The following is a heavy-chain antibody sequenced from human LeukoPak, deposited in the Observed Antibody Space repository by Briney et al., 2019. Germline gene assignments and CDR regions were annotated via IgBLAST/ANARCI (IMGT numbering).Heavy chain of an antibody. V-gene: IGHV4-59*01. CDR1: GGSISSYY. D-gene: IGHD6-19*01. J-gene: IGHJ6*02. CDR3: ASASSPGIAVAGKGYYYYYGMDV. CDR2: IYYSGST. Sequence: SETLSLTCTVSGGSISSYYWSWIRQPPGKGLEWIGYIYYSGSTNYNPSLKSRVTISVDTSKNQFSLKLSSVTAADTAVYYCASASSPGIAVAGKGYYYYYGMDVWGQGTTVTVSS.